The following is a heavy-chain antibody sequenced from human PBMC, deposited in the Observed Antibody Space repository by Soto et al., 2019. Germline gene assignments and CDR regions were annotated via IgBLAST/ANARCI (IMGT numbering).Heavy chain of an antibody. CDR1: GCIFSSYN. CDR3: ARDGGIVVVVAAKRGMDV. D-gene: IGHD2-15*01. J-gene: IGHJ6*02. CDR2: ICSSSSYI. V-gene: IGHV3-21*01. Sequence: PGGTLRLSCTASGCIFSSYNMNWVRQAPGKGLEWVSSICSSSSYIYYADSVKGRFPISRDNAKNSLYLQMNSLSVEDTAVYYCARDGGIVVVVAAKRGMDVWGQGTTVTVSS.